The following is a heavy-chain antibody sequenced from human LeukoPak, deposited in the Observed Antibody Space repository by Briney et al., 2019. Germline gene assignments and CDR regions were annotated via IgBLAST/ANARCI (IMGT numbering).Heavy chain of an antibody. CDR1: GFTFSSYA. V-gene: IGHV3-23*01. CDR3: AKGLGSSEWGYYYYGMDV. D-gene: IGHD6-19*01. Sequence: GGSLRLSCAASGFTFSSYAMSWVRQAPGKGLEWVSAISGSGGSTYYADSVKGRFTISRDNSKNTLYLQMNSLGAEDTAVYYCAKGLGSSEWGYYYYGMDVWGQGTTVTVSS. CDR2: ISGSGGST. J-gene: IGHJ6*02.